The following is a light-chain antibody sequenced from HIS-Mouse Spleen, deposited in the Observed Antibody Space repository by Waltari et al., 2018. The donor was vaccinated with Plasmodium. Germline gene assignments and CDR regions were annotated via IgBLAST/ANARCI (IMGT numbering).Light chain of an antibody. CDR2: GGS. CDR3: QQYGSSPYT. Sequence: EIVLTQSPGTLSLSPGERATLSCRASQSVSSSYLAWYQQKPGQAPRLLIYGGSSRATGIPDRFSGSESGTDFTLTISRLEPEDFAVYYCQQYGSSPYTFGQGTKLEIK. J-gene: IGKJ2*01. V-gene: IGKV3-20*01. CDR1: QSVSSSY.